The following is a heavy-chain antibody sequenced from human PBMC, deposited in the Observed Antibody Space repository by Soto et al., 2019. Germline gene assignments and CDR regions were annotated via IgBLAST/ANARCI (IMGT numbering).Heavy chain of an antibody. V-gene: IGHV1-18*04. Sequence: XSVKVSCKASGYTSADFGISWVRQAPGQGLEWMGWVSGNNGASNPAPKVQGRITMTLDTSTGVSYMALRSLRSDDTAIYYCVRDQKYFRVNGNWFDSWGQGTLVTASS. J-gene: IGHJ5*01. CDR3: VRDQKYFRVNGNWFDS. CDR2: VSGNNGAS. D-gene: IGHD2-2*01. CDR1: GYTSADFG.